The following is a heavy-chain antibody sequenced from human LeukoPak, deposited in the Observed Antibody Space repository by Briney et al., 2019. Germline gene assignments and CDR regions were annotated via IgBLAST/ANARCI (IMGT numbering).Heavy chain of an antibody. J-gene: IGHJ4*02. Sequence: PGGSLRLSCAASGFTVSSNYMSWARQAPGKGLEWVSVIYSGGSTYYADSVKGRFTISRDNSKNTLYLQMNSLRAEDTAVYYCARRPARSYYNDWGQGTLVTVSS. CDR3: ARRPARSYYND. CDR2: IYSGGST. CDR1: GFTVSSNY. V-gene: IGHV3-53*01. D-gene: IGHD3-10*01.